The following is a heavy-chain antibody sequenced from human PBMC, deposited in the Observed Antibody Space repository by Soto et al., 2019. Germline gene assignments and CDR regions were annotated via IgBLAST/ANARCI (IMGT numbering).Heavy chain of an antibody. J-gene: IGHJ4*02. V-gene: IGHV3-64*01. CDR3: ARDSYCSTNRCYSYFDY. Sequence: GRFTISRDNSKNTLYLQMGRLRPEDMAVYYCARDSYCSTNRCYSYFDYWGQGTLVTVSS. D-gene: IGHD2-2*01.